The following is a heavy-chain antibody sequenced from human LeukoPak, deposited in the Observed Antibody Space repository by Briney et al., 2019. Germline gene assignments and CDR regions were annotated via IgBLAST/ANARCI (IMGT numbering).Heavy chain of an antibody. CDR3: GRDGLGGVSFDY. Sequence: SETLSLTCTVSGGSISSYYWSWIRQPPGKGLEWIGYIYYSGSTNYNPSLKSRVTISVDTSKNQFSLKLSSVTAADTAVYYRGRDGLGGVSFDYWGEGTLVSVFS. D-gene: IGHD2-8*01. CDR1: GGSISSYY. V-gene: IGHV4-59*01. J-gene: IGHJ4*02. CDR2: IYYSGST.